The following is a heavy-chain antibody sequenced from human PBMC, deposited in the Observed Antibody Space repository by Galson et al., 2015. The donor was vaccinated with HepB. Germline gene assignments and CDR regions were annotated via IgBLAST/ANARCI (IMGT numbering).Heavy chain of an antibody. Sequence: SVKVSCKASGGTFSSYAISWVRQAPGQGLEWMGGIIPIFGTANYAQKFQGRVTITADKSTSTAYMELSSLRSEDTAVYYCARGGPLNPTVNAYWGQGTLVTVSS. J-gene: IGHJ4*02. V-gene: IGHV1-69*06. CDR1: GGTFSSYA. CDR3: ARGGPLNPTVNAY. CDR2: IIPIFGTA. D-gene: IGHD4-17*01.